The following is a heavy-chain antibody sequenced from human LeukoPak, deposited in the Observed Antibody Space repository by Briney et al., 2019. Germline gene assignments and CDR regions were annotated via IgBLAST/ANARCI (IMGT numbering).Heavy chain of an antibody. CDR1: GFIFSTYG. V-gene: IGHV3-30*03. Sequence: PGRSLRLSCAASGFIFSTYGMHWVRQAPGKGLEWVAIISFDVNNKYYADSVKDRFTVSRDNSRNTLYLQMNSLRTEDTAVYYCARGGSYDHFDYWGQGTLVTVSS. J-gene: IGHJ4*02. D-gene: IGHD1-26*01. CDR3: ARGGSYDHFDY. CDR2: ISFDVNNK.